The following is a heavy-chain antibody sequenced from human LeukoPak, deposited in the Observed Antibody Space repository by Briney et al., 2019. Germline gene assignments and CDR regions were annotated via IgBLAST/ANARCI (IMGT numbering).Heavy chain of an antibody. Sequence: GGTLSLSCSASGFTFDDYDMSWVRPAQGQGLEWVSDLNWNGDRTDYADPVKGRFTISRDNAKKSLYLQMNSLRAEDTALYYCARRGFYGSGTYQDYWGQGALVTVSS. CDR1: GFTFDDYD. CDR3: ARRGFYGSGTYQDY. CDR2: LNWNGDRT. V-gene: IGHV3-20*04. D-gene: IGHD3-10*01. J-gene: IGHJ4*02.